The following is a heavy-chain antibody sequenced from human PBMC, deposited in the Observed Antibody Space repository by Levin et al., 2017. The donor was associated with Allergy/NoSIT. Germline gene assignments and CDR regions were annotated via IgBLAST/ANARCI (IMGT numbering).Heavy chain of an antibody. CDR3: ARGHPWYGYGSYYFDY. CDR1: GGSFSGYY. J-gene: IGHJ4*02. D-gene: IGHD5-18*01. CDR2: INHSGST. Sequence: KASETLSLTCAVYGGSFSGYYWSWIRQPPGKGLEWIGEINHSGSTNYNPSLKSRVTISVDTSKNQFSLKLSSVTAADTAVYYCARGHPWYGYGSYYFDYWGQGTLVTVSS. V-gene: IGHV4-34*01.